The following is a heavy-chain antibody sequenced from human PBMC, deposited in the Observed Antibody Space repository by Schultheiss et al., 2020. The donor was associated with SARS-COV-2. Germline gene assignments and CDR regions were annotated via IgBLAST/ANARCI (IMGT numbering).Heavy chain of an antibody. Sequence: SQTLSLTCAVYGGSFSGYYWSWIRQPPGKGLEWIGSIYYSGSTNYNPSLKSRVTISVDTSKNQFSLKLSSVTAADTAVYYCARIPWYYYYMDVWGKGTTVTVSS. CDR1: GGSFSGYY. J-gene: IGHJ6*03. V-gene: IGHV4-59*01. CDR2: IYYSGST. CDR3: ARIPWYYYYMDV.